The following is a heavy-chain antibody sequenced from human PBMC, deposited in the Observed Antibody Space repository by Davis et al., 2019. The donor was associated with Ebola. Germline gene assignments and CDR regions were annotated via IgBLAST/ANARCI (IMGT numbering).Heavy chain of an antibody. J-gene: IGHJ6*02. CDR3: TTPGYCSSTSCFPNYYYYGVDV. V-gene: IGHV3-73*01. CDR2: IRSKANSYAT. Sequence: GGSLRLSCAASGFTFSSYSMNWVRQASGKGLEWVGRIRSKANSYATAYAASVKGRFTISRDDSKNTAYLQMNSLKTEDTAVYYCTTPGYCSSTSCFPNYYYYGVDVWGQGTTVTVSS. CDR1: GFTFSSYS. D-gene: IGHD2-2*01.